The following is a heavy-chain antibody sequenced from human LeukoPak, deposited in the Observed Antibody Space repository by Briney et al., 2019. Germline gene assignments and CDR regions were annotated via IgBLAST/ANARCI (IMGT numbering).Heavy chain of an antibody. D-gene: IGHD1-26*01. CDR2: IYYSGST. J-gene: IGHJ3*02. CDR3: ARVPKWENAFDI. Sequence: SGTLSLTCTVSGGSISSSSYYWGWLRQPPGKGLEWVGSIYYSGSTYYNPSLKSRVTISVDTSKNQFSLKLSSVTAADTAVYYCARVPKWENAFDIWGQGTMVTVSS. CDR1: GGSISSSSYY. V-gene: IGHV4-39*07.